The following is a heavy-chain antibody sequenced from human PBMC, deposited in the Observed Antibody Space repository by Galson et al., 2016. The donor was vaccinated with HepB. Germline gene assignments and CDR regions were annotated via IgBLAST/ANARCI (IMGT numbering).Heavy chain of an antibody. V-gene: IGHV3-7*01. CDR1: GFTFSR. CDR2: IKQDGSQK. J-gene: IGHJ6*02. CDR3: AGKRPDNYGMDV. Sequence: SLRLSCAASGFTFSRMNWVRQAPGKGLEWVANIKQDGSQKYYVDSVRGRFTISRDSAENSLHLQMSSLRAEDTAVYYCAGKRPDNYGMDVWGQGTTVTVSS.